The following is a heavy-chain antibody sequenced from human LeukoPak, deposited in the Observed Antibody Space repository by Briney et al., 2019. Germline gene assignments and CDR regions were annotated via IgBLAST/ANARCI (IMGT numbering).Heavy chain of an antibody. CDR1: GGSFSGYY. J-gene: IGHJ3*02. V-gene: IGHV4-34*01. Sequence: SETLSLTCAVYGGSFSGYYWSWIRQPPGKGLEWIGEINHSGSTNYNPSLKSRVTISVDTSKNQFSLKLSSVTAADTAVYYCARGLRYYGSGSLKAGSSALDIWGQGTMVTVSS. D-gene: IGHD3-10*01. CDR3: ARGLRYYGSGSLKAGSSALDI. CDR2: INHSGST.